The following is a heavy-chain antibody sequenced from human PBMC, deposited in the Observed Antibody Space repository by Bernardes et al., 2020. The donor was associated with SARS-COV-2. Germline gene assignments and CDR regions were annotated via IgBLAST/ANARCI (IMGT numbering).Heavy chain of an antibody. J-gene: IGHJ2*01. D-gene: IGHD4-17*01. CDR2: ISGSGGSK. CDR1: GFTFDNYA. V-gene: IGHV3-23*01. Sequence: GGSLRLSCAASGFTFDNYAMSWVRQAPGKGLEWVSAISGSGGSKYYADSVKGRFTISRDNSKSTVYLQMNSLRPEDTAIYYCARILRDNGFGSGYYDLWGRGTLVTVSS. CDR3: ARILRDNGFGSGYYDL.